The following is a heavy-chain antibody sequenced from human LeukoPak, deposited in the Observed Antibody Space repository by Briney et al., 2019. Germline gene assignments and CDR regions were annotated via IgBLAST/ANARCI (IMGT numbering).Heavy chain of an antibody. CDR1: GYTPIGYY. Sequence: VASVKVSCKASGYTPIGYYIHCVRQAPGQGLEWMGWINPNSGGTNYAQKPQGRVTMTRDTSITTAYMELSRLRSDDTAVYYCASGREYYGSGSHDDAFDIWGQGTMVTVSS. D-gene: IGHD3-10*01. V-gene: IGHV1-2*02. CDR3: ASGREYYGSGSHDDAFDI. CDR2: INPNSGGT. J-gene: IGHJ3*02.